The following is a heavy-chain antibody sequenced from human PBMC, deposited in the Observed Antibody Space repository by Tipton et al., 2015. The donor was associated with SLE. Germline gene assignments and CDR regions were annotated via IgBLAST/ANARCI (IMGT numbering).Heavy chain of an antibody. CDR2: SYNGGPT. Sequence: SLRLSCVASGFNFGIYGMNWVRQTPGKGLEWLSISYNGGPTYYADSVKGRFTVSRDSSKNTLYLQMNSLRAEDTAVYHCARTADCSSTSCYTGGGYFHHWGQGTLVTVSS. V-gene: IGHV3-23*03. CDR3: ARTADCSSTSCYTGGGYFHH. CDR1: GFNFGIYG. D-gene: IGHD2-2*02. J-gene: IGHJ1*01.